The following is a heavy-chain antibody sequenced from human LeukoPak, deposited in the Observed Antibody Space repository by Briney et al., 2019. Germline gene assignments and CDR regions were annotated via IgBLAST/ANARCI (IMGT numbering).Heavy chain of an antibody. J-gene: IGHJ6*03. D-gene: IGHD3-10*01. Sequence: AGGSLRLSCAASGFTFTSYAMHWVRQAPGKGLEWVAVISYEGSDKYYADSVKGRFTISRDNSKNTLYLQMNSLRAEDTAVYYCAKVGFGEFYYMDVWGKGTTVTISS. V-gene: IGHV3-30*04. CDR2: ISYEGSDK. CDR1: GFTFTSYA. CDR3: AKVGFGEFYYMDV.